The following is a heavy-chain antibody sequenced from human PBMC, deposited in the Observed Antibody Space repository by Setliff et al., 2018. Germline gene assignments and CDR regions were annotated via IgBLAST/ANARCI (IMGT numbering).Heavy chain of an antibody. D-gene: IGHD6-6*01. CDR3: ARMAVRVASRPSSPREYYYYMDF. J-gene: IGHJ6*03. V-gene: IGHV4-39*02. CDR2: IFYTAST. CDR1: NGSISSGNYF. Sequence: PSETLSLTCTVSNGSISSGNYFWGWIRQPPGKGLEWMGSIFYTASTYYSPSLKIRVTMSIDTSKNHFSLRLSSVTAADTAVYYCARMAVRVASRPSSPREYYYYMDFWGKGATVTVSS.